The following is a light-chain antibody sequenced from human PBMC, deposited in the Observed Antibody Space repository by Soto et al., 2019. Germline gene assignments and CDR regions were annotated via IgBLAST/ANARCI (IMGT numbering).Light chain of an antibody. V-gene: IGKV3-20*01. CDR3: QQYGSSSYT. Sequence: EIVLTQSPGTLSLSPGERATLSCRASQSISSSYLAWYQQKPDQAPRLLIYAASSRATGIPDRFSGSGSGRDFALTISRLEPEDFAVYYCQQYGSSSYTFGQGTQLEIK. CDR1: QSISSSY. CDR2: AAS. J-gene: IGKJ2*01.